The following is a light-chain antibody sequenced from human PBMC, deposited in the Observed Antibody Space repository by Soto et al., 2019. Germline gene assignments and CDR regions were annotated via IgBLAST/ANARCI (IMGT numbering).Light chain of an antibody. CDR1: QSIRTN. J-gene: IGKJ3*01. V-gene: IGKV3-15*01. Sequence: MTQSPATLSVSAGGTVTLSCRASQSIRTNVAWYQQIPGQAPRLLVYGASTRATGVPARFSGSGSGIEFTLTISSLQSEDSAFYYCQQYFNWPLTWTFGPGTKVDI. CDR2: GAS. CDR3: QQYFNWPLTWT.